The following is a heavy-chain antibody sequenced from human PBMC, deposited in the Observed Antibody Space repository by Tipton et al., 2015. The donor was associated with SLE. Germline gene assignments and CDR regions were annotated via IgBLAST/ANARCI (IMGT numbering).Heavy chain of an antibody. J-gene: IGHJ4*02. CDR1: GASIRSKNYY. D-gene: IGHD3-3*01. CDR3: ARGGLFWSPSLVAANYFDS. V-gene: IGHV4-39*07. CDR2: IYYSGNT. Sequence: TLSLTCTVSGASIRSKNYYWAWIRQPPGKGLEWIGDIYYSGNTNFNPSLGSRVTVSVDTSNNQFSLRLSSVTAADTATYYCARGGLFWSPSLVAANYFDSWGQGTLVTVSS.